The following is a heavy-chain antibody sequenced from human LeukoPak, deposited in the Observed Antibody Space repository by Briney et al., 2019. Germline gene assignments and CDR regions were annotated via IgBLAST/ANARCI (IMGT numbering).Heavy chain of an antibody. J-gene: IGHJ5*02. CDR2: IYYSGST. Sequence: SETLSLTCTVSGGSISSSSYYWGWIRQPPGKGLEWIGSIYYSGSTYYNPSLKSRVTISVDTSKNQFSLKLSSVTAADTAVYYCARHRYNWNRVQGIDWFDPWGQGTLVTVSS. D-gene: IGHD1-20*01. V-gene: IGHV4-39*07. CDR3: ARHRYNWNRVQGIDWFDP. CDR1: GGSISSSSYY.